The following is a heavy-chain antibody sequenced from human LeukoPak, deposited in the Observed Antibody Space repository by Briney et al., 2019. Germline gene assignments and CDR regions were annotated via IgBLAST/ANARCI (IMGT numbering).Heavy chain of an antibody. Sequence: GGSLRLSCAASGFSFRDYGMVWVRQAPGKGLEWVAFIWFDGSNAHFADSVQGRFTFSRDNSKNTLYLQMNSLRPGDTALYFCARDVKKNYGDYFDYWGQGTLVTVSS. CDR3: ARDVKKNYGDYFDY. V-gene: IGHV3-33*01. J-gene: IGHJ4*02. D-gene: IGHD4-17*01. CDR1: GFSFRDYG. CDR2: IWFDGSNA.